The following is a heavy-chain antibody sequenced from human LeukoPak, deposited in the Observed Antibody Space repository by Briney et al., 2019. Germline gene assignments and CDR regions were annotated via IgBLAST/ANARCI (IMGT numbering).Heavy chain of an antibody. J-gene: IGHJ4*02. V-gene: IGHV4-59*12. CDR1: GGSISSYY. Sequence: SETLSLTCSVSGGSISSYYWSWIRQPPGKGLEWIGYIYYSGSTKYNPSLKSRVTISVDRSKNQFSLKLSSVTAADTAVYYCASGEPRYSSRIVVGDNWGQGTLVTVSS. CDR2: IYYSGST. D-gene: IGHD3-22*01. CDR3: ASGEPRYSSRIVVGDN.